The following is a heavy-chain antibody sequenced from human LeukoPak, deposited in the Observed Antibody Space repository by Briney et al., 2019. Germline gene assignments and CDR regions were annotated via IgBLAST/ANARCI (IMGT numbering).Heavy chain of an antibody. J-gene: IGHJ4*02. CDR3: AREATRGTNFDY. D-gene: IGHD1-26*01. Sequence: SETLSLTCTVSGGSISSYYWSWIRQPPGKGLEWIGYIYYSGSTNYNPSLKSRVTISVDTSKNQFSLKLSSVTAADTAVYYCAREATRGTNFDYWGQGTLVTVSS. CDR1: GGSISSYY. CDR2: IYYSGST. V-gene: IGHV4-59*01.